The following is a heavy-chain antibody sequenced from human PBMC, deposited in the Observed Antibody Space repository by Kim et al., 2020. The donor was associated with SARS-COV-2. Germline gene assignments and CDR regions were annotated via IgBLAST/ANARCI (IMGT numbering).Heavy chain of an antibody. J-gene: IGHJ6*03. Sequence: AESVKGRFTTSRDNAKNSLYLQMNSLGAEDTALYYCAKGSSPYYYYMDVWGKGTPVTVSS. V-gene: IGHV3-9*01. D-gene: IGHD6-6*01. CDR3: AKGSSPYYYYMDV.